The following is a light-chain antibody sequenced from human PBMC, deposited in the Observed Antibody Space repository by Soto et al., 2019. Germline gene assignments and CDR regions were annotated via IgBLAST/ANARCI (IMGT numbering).Light chain of an antibody. CDR1: QSISSY. CDR2: GAS. V-gene: IGKV1-39*01. CDR3: QQSYSTLQT. Sequence: DIQMTQSPSSLSASVGDRVTITCRASQSISSYLNWYQQKPGKAPKLLIYGASSLQSGVPSRFSGSESGTDFTLTISSLQPEDFATYYCQQSYSTLQTFGQGTKVEI. J-gene: IGKJ1*01.